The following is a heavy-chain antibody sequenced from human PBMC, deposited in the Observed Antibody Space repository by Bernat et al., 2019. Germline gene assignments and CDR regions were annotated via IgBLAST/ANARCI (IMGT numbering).Heavy chain of an antibody. D-gene: IGHD2-8*01. Sequence: EVQLVESGGGLVQPGGSLRLSCAASGFTFSTYDMNWVRQAPGKGLEWVSYIASCGSTTYYADSVKGRFTISRDNAKNSLYLQMNSLRGEDTAVYYCARDPVTDGVQFDYWGQGTLVTVSS. V-gene: IGHV3-48*03. J-gene: IGHJ4*02. CDR2: IASCGSTT. CDR1: GFTFSTYD. CDR3: ARDPVTDGVQFDY.